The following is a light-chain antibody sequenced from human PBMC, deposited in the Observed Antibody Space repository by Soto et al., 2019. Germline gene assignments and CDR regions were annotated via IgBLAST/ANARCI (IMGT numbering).Light chain of an antibody. Sequence: DIVLTQSPDTLSLSPGNRATLSCRASQSVSSYLAWYQQKPGQAPRLLIYGASTRASGIPDRFSGSGSGTDFTLTISRLEPEDSAVYYCQQYGSSPTWPFGQGTKVDIK. CDR1: QSVSSY. V-gene: IGKV3-20*01. J-gene: IGKJ1*01. CDR3: QQYGSSPTWP. CDR2: GAS.